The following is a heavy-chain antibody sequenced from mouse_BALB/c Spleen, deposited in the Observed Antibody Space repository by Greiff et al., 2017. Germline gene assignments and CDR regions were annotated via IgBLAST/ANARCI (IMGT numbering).Heavy chain of an antibody. CDR3: ARRAARATGDYAMDY. Sequence: EVKLVESGGGLVQPGGSRKLSCAASGFTFGSFGMHWVRQAPEKGLEWVAYISSGSSTIYYADTVKGRFTISRDNPKNTLFLQMTSLRSEDTAMYYCARRAARATGDYAMDYWGQGTSVTVSS. D-gene: IGHD3-1*01. CDR2: ISSGSSTI. V-gene: IGHV5-17*02. J-gene: IGHJ4*01. CDR1: GFTFGSFG.